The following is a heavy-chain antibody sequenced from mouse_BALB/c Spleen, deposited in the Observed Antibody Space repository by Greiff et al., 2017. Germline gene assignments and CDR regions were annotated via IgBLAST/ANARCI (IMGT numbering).Heavy chain of an antibody. J-gene: IGHJ3*01. CDR3: ASGGGKGFWFAY. Sequence: EVQRVESGPELVKPGASVKMSCKASGYTFTSYVMHWVKQKPGQGLEWIGYINPYNDGTKYNEKFKGKATLTSDKSSSTAYMELSSLTSEDSAVYYCASGGGKGFWFAYWGQGTLVTVSA. V-gene: IGHV1-14*01. CDR2: INPYNDGT. D-gene: IGHD1-3*01. CDR1: GYTFTSYV.